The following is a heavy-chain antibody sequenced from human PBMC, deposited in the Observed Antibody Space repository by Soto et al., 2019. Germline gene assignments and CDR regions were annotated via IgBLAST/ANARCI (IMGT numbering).Heavy chain of an antibody. CDR2: IESGGGT. J-gene: IGHJ3*02. V-gene: IGHV3-66*01. D-gene: IGHD6-19*01. CDR1: GLTVSSNY. Sequence: EVQLVESGGDLVQPGGSLRLSCAASGLTVSSNYMTWVRQAPGRGLEWVSLIESGGGTYYADAVKGRFTISRDNSKNTLYLQMNSLRVEDTAVYYCARELPLAVAGLGAFDIWGQGTMVTVSS. CDR3: ARELPLAVAGLGAFDI.